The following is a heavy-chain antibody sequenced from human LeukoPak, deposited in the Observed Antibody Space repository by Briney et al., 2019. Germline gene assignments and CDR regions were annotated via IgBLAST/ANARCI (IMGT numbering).Heavy chain of an antibody. CDR2: IYSGGST. Sequence: GGSLRLSCAAPGFTVSSNYMSWVRQAPGKGLEWVSVIYSGGSTYYADSVKGRFTISRDNSKNTLYLQMNSLRAEDTAVYYCARVPPYSSSIDYWGQGTLVTVSS. J-gene: IGHJ4*02. V-gene: IGHV3-66*01. D-gene: IGHD6-13*01. CDR3: ARVPPYSSSIDY. CDR1: GFTVSSNY.